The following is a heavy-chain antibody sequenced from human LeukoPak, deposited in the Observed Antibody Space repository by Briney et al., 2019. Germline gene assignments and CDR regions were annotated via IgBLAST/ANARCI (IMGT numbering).Heavy chain of an antibody. V-gene: IGHV1-8*01. J-gene: IGHJ6*02. D-gene: IGHD3-3*01. CDR3: ARGPPVRFLEWLSPHYYYYGMDV. Sequence: ASVKVSCKASGYTFTSYDINWVRQATGQGLEWMGWMNPNSGNTGYAQKFQGRVTMTRNTSISTAYMELSSLRSEDTAVYYCARGPPVRFLEWLSPHYYYYGMDVWGQGTTVTVSS. CDR2: MNPNSGNT. CDR1: GYTFTSYD.